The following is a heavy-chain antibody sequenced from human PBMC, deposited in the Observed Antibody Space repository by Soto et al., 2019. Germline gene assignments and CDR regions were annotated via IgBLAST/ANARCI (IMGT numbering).Heavy chain of an antibody. J-gene: IGHJ6*02. Sequence: SVKVSCKASGGTFSSYAISWVRQAPGHGLEYMGGIIHIFGAANYAQTFQGRVTITADESTSTAYMELSSLRSEDTAVYYCASPGKDIVVVVAATKDYYYGMDVWGQGTTVTVFS. CDR2: IIHIFGAA. D-gene: IGHD2-15*01. CDR3: ASPGKDIVVVVAATKDYYYGMDV. V-gene: IGHV1-69*13. CDR1: GGTFSSYA.